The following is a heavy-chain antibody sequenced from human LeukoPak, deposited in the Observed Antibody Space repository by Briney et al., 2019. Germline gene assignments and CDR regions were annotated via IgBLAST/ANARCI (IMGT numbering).Heavy chain of an antibody. D-gene: IGHD3-16*01. CDR1: GYTFTMYY. Sequence: GASVTVSCKASGYTFTMYYIHWVRQAPGQGLEWMGMINPSDGATTYAQRFQGRVTMTRDMSTTTVHVDQHSLTSEDTAVYVCAREQRGGLSGSLGELFASYYTYYYMDVWAEGPRSPSP. V-gene: IGHV1-46*01. CDR2: INPSDGAT. J-gene: IGHJ6*03. CDR3: AREQRGGLSGSLGELFASYYTYYYMDV.